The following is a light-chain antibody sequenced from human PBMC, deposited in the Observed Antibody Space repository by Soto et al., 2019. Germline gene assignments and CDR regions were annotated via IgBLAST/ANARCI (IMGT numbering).Light chain of an antibody. V-gene: IGKV1-39*01. J-gene: IGKJ1*01. CDR3: QQSYSSPWT. Sequence: DIPMTQSPSSLSASVGDRVTITCRARQTITNYLNWYQQKPGKAPKLLIYAASTLLSGVPSRFTGGGSGTDFTLTIDSLQPEDFATYFCQQSYSSPWTFGQGTKVEI. CDR1: QTITNY. CDR2: AAS.